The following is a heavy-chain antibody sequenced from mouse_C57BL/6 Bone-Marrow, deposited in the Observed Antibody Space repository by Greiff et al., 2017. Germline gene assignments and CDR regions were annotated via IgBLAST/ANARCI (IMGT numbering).Heavy chain of an antibody. J-gene: IGHJ2*01. D-gene: IGHD2-4*01. CDR1: GYTFTSYW. CDR3: TRYYDYDGVYFDY. Sequence: VQLQQSGTVLARPGASVKMSCKTSGYTFTSYWMHWVKQRPGQGLEWIGAIYPGNSDTSYNQKFKGKAKLTAVTSASTAYMELSSLTNEDSAVYYFTRYYDYDGVYFDYWGQGTTLTVSS. V-gene: IGHV1-5*01. CDR2: IYPGNSDT.